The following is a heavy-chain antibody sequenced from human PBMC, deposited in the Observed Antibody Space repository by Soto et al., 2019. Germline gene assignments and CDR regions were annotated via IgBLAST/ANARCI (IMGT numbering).Heavy chain of an antibody. J-gene: IGHJ2*01. Sequence: QVQLQESGPGLVKPSQTLSLTCTVSGGSISSGGYYWSWIRQHPGKGLEWIGYIYYSGSTYYNPSLKSRVTISVDTSKNQFSLKLSSVTAADTAVYYCARVEPMVRGVIINPNNCYFDLWGRGTLVTVSS. CDR2: IYYSGST. V-gene: IGHV4-31*03. CDR3: ARVEPMVRGVIINPNNCYFDL. CDR1: GGSISSGGYY. D-gene: IGHD3-10*01.